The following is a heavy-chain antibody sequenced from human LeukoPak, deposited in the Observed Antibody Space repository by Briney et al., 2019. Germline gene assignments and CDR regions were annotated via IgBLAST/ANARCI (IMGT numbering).Heavy chain of an antibody. V-gene: IGHV4-59*01. D-gene: IGHD3-16*01. CDR2: IYNSGGT. CDR1: GGFITSSFY. CDR3: ARASVLLSADY. J-gene: IGHJ4*02. Sequence: MSSETLSLTCTVSGGFITSSFYWSWIRQSPGKGLEWIGYIYNSGGTKYNPSLKSRLTISVDTSKNQFSLNLTSVTAADTAVYYCARASVLLSADYWGQGTLVTVSS.